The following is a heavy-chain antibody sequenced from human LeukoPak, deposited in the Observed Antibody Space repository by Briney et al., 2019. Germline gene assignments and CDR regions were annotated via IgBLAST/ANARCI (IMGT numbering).Heavy chain of an antibody. Sequence: PGGSLRLSCAASGFIFSNYAMSWVRQAPWKGLEWVAPITGSGGSTFYADSVKGRFTISRDNSRNTLYLQMNNLRAEDTAVYYCAKVGGSNWYYYFHMDVWGRGTTVTVSS. CDR3: AKVGGSNWYYYFHMDV. D-gene: IGHD3-10*01. CDR1: GFIFSNYA. CDR2: ITGSGGST. J-gene: IGHJ6*03. V-gene: IGHV3-23*01.